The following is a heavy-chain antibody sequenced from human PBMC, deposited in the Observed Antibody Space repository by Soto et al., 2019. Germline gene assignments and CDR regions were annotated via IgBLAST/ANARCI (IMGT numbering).Heavy chain of an antibody. CDR1: GFTFTSSA. CDR3: AADRYGDYVFDY. V-gene: IGHV1-58*01. J-gene: IGHJ4*02. CDR2: IVVGSGNT. Sequence: GASVEVSCKASGFTFTSSAVQWVRQARGQRLEWIGWIVVGSGNTNYAQKFQERVTITRDMSTSTAYMELSSLRSEDTAVYYCAADRYGDYVFDYWGQGTLVTVSS. D-gene: IGHD4-17*01.